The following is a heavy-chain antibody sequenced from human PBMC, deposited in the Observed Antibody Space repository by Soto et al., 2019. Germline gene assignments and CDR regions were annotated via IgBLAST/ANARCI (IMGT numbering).Heavy chain of an antibody. CDR1: GYSFAIYG. J-gene: IGHJ6*02. V-gene: IGHV5-10-1*01. CDR3: ARHMDV. CDR2: IDPSDSYT. Sequence: AGEPLKIWCKGAGYSFAIYGISWVRQMPGKGLEWMGRIDPSDSYTNYSPSFQGHVTISADKSISTAYLQWSSLKASDTAMYYCARHMDVWGQGTTVTVPS.